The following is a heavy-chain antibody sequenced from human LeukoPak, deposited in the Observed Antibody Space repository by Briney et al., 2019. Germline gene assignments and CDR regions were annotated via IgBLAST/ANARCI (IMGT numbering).Heavy chain of an antibody. V-gene: IGHV3-21*01. CDR3: ARLDYGSGSYYDDY. Sequence: PGGSLRLSCAASGFTFSSYSMNWVRQAPGKGLEWVSFISSSSTYIYYADSVKGQFTISRDNAKNSLYLQMNSLRAEDTAVFYCARLDYGSGSYYDDYWGQGTLVTVSS. J-gene: IGHJ4*02. CDR1: GFTFSSYS. D-gene: IGHD3-10*01. CDR2: ISSSSTYI.